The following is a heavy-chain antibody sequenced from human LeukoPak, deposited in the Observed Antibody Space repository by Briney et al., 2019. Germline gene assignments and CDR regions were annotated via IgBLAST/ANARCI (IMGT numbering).Heavy chain of an antibody. CDR1: GFTFSSYS. CDR2: ISASRSNI. J-gene: IGHJ6*04. D-gene: IGHD3-10*02. V-gene: IGHV3-48*01. Sequence: GGSLRLSCAASGFTFSSYSMNWVRQAPGKGLEWVSYISASRSNINYADSVKGRFTISRDNAKNSLYLQMNSLRAEDTAVYYCAELGITMIGGVWGKGTTVTISS. CDR3: AELGITMIGGV.